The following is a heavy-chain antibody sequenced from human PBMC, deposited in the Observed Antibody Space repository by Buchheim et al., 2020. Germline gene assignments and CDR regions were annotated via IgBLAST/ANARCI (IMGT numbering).Heavy chain of an antibody. CDR2: IWYDGSNK. CDR1: GFTFSSYG. Sequence: QVQLVESGGGVVQPGRSLRLSCAASGFTFSSYGMHWVRQAPGKGLEWVAVIWYDGSNKYYADSVKGRFTISRDNSKNTLYLQMNSLRAEDTAVYYCARDRYSSGWGAGGPYYGMDVWGQGTT. D-gene: IGHD6-19*01. J-gene: IGHJ6*02. V-gene: IGHV3-33*01. CDR3: ARDRYSSGWGAGGPYYGMDV.